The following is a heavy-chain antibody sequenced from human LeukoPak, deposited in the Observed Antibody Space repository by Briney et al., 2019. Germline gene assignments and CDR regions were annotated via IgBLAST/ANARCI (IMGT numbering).Heavy chain of an antibody. CDR2: TRSSNGHI. Sequence: GGSLRLSCAASGFTFTSYSMNWVRQAPGKGLEWVSITRSSNGHIYYADSVKGRFTISRDKAKKSLYLQRNSLRAEDTAVYYCARGEGPSTLDYWGQGTLVTVSS. CDR1: GFTFTSYS. D-gene: IGHD3-3*02. V-gene: IGHV3-21*01. CDR3: ARGEGPSTLDY. J-gene: IGHJ4*02.